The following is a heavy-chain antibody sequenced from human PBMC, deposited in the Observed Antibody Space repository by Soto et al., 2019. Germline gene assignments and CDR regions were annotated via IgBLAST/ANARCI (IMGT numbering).Heavy chain of an antibody. V-gene: IGHV1-18*01. Sequence: QVQLVQSEAEVKRPGASVKVSCKASGYTFINYGLSWVRQSPGQGIEWMGWINGYNGNTNYAQKFQGRVTMTTDTSTTTGYMEVRSLRADDTALYFCARVLTPDYFDLWGQGTRVTVSS. CDR2: INGYNGNT. CDR3: ARVLTPDYFDL. J-gene: IGHJ4*02. D-gene: IGHD4-17*01. CDR1: GYTFINYG.